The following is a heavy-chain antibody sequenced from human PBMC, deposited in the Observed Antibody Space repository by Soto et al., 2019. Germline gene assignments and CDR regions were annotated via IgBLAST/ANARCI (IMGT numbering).Heavy chain of an antibody. CDR3: ARHNVPLYGGYYYDMDV. CDR2: IYYSGYT. J-gene: IGHJ6*02. Sequence: SETLSLTCTVSGGSISSSSYYWGGIRQPPGKGLEWIGSIYYSGYTYYNPSLKSRVTISVDTSKNQFSLKLSSVTAADTAVYYCARHNVPLYGGYYYDMDVWGQGTTVTVSS. V-gene: IGHV4-39*01. CDR1: GGSISSSSYY. D-gene: IGHD4-17*01.